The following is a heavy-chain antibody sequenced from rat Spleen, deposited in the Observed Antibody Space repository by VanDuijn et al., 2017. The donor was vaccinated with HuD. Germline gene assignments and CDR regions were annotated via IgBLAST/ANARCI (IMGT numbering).Heavy chain of an antibody. Sequence: EVQLVKSGGGLVQPGRSLKLSCAASGFIFSNYYMAWVRQAPTKGLEWVATISYDGSSTYYRDSVKGRFTISRDNAKNTLYLQMDSLRSEDTATYYCTTDGQGARFTYWGQGVMVTVSS. CDR1: GFIFSNYY. CDR2: ISYDGSST. CDR3: TTDGQGARFTY. V-gene: IGHV5-7*01. J-gene: IGHJ2*01. D-gene: IGHD5-1*01.